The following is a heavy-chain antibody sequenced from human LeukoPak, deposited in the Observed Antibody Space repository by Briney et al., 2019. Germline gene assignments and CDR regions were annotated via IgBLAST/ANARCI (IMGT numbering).Heavy chain of an antibody. J-gene: IGHJ4*02. Sequence: SVKVSCKASGGTFSSYAISWVRQAPGQGLEWMGGIIPILGTANYAQKFQGRVTITTDESTSTAYMELSSLRSEDTAVYYCARDSSSPNGGFDYWGQGTLVTVSS. V-gene: IGHV1-69*05. D-gene: IGHD6-6*01. CDR1: GGTFSSYA. CDR3: ARDSSSPNGGFDY. CDR2: IIPILGTA.